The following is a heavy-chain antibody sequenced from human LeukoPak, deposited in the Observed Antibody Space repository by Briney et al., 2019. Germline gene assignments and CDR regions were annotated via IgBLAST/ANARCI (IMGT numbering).Heavy chain of an antibody. CDR3: AKDQSNDILTGYYMGFDY. CDR2: ISGSGGST. D-gene: IGHD3-9*01. Sequence: GGSLRLSCAASGFTFSSYAMSWVRQAPGKGLEWVSAISGSGGSTYYADSVKGRFTISRDNSKNTLYLQMNSLRAEDTAVYYCAKDQSNDILTGYYMGFDYWGQGTLVTVSS. J-gene: IGHJ4*02. CDR1: GFTFSSYA. V-gene: IGHV3-23*01.